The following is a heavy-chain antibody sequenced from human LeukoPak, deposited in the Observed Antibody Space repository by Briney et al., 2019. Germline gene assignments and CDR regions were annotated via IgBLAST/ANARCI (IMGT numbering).Heavy chain of an antibody. J-gene: IGHJ3*01. CDR2: IGVTGDT. CDR3: ARGFVHAFDL. D-gene: IGHD3-16*02. Sequence: GGSLTLSCAASGFTFSGYDMHWVRQPTGKGLEWVSAIGVTGDTYYAGSVKGRFTTSRENAKNSLYLQLNSLRAGDTAVYYCARGFVHAFDLWGQGTMVTVSS. V-gene: IGHV3-13*04. CDR1: GFTFSGYD.